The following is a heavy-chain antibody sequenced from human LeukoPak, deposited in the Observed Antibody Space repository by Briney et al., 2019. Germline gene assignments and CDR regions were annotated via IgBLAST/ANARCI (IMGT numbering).Heavy chain of an antibody. CDR3: ARENSYADY. Sequence: ASVKVSCKASGYTFTALYMHWVRQAPGQGLEWMGWINPKNGDTFYPQKFQGRVTMTGDTSINTAYMVLSSLRSDDTAMYYCARENSYADYWGQGTLVTVSS. J-gene: IGHJ4*02. CDR2: INPKNGDT. D-gene: IGHD3-16*01. V-gene: IGHV1-2*02. CDR1: GYTFTALY.